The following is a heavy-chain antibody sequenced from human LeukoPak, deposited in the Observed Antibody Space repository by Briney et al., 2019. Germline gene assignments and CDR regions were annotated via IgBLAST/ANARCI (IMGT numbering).Heavy chain of an antibody. V-gene: IGHV1-18*01. CDR1: GYTFSDYG. CDR3: TRGTHWFDP. Sequence: ASVKVSCTASGYTFSDYGITWVRQAPGQGLEWMGRISADNSNTNYAQSLRGRLTMTADTSANTAYMELRSLRSDDTAVYCCTRGTHWFDPWGQGTLVTVSS. CDR2: ISADNSNT. J-gene: IGHJ5*02.